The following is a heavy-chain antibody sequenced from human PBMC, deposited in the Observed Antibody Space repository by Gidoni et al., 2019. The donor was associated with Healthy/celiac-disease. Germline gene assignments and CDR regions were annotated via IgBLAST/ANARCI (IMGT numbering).Heavy chain of an antibody. J-gene: IGHJ4*02. V-gene: IGHV3-33*01. D-gene: IGHD6-19*01. CDR3: ASDQRFGVAGYFDY. CDR2: IWYDGNNK. Sequence: QVQLVESGGGVVQPGRSLRLSCAASGFSFSSYGMQLVRQAPGKGLEWVAVIWYDGNNKYYADSVKGRLTISRDKSKNTLYLQMNSLRSEDTAVYYDASDQRFGVAGYFDYWGQGTLVTVSS. CDR1: GFSFSSYG.